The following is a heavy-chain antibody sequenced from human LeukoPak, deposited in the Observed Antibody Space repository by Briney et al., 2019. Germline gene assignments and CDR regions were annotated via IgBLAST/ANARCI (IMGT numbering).Heavy chain of an antibody. CDR3: GRIAINANKGMDV. CDR1: AFKSSDHY. Sequence: GGSQRLSSAPSAFKSSDHYIDWVRPAPGKGRGWVGPTRNKASSYHKEYAASVEGRFNISRDVSESSLYLQMNSLRTEDTAVYYCGRIAINANKGMDVWGQGTTVTVSS. D-gene: IGHD1/OR15-1a*01. V-gene: IGHV3-72*01. J-gene: IGHJ6*02. CDR2: TRNKASSYHK.